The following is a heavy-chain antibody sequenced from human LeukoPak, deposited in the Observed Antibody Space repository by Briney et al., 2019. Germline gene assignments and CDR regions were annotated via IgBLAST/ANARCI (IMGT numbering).Heavy chain of an antibody. CDR3: VAAGTFDY. J-gene: IGHJ4*02. CDR1: GFTFSTYW. Sequence: PGGSLRLSCVVSGFTFSTYWMYWVRQAPGKGLAWVSRINTDGSTTNYADSVKGRFTISRDNTKNTLYLQMNTLRAEDTAVYYCVAAGTFDYWGQGALVTVSS. V-gene: IGHV3-74*01. CDR2: INTDGSTT. D-gene: IGHD6-13*01.